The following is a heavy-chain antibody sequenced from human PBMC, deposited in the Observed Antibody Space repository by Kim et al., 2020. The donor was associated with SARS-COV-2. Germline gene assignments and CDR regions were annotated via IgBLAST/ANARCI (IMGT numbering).Heavy chain of an antibody. CDR2: IYYSGST. Sequence: SETLSLTCTVSGGSISSSSYYWGWIRQPPGKGLEWIGSIYYSGSTYYNPSLKSRVTISVDTSKNQFSLKLSSVTAADTAVYYCARIPYYDSSDDAFDIWGQGTMVTVSS. V-gene: IGHV4-39*07. J-gene: IGHJ3*02. D-gene: IGHD3-22*01. CDR1: GGSISSSSYY. CDR3: ARIPYYDSSDDAFDI.